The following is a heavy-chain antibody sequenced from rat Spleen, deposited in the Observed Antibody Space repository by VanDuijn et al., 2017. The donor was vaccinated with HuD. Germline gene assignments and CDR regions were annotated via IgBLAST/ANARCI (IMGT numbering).Heavy chain of an antibody. V-gene: IGHV3-1*01. CDR3: ATYMDSGYPNYFDY. CDR1: GYSITSNY. Sequence: EVQLQESGPGLVKPSQSLSLTCSVTGYSITSNYWGWIRKFPGNKMEWMGYISYSGSTSYNPSLKSRISITRDTSKNQFFLQLNSVTTEDTATYYCATYMDSGYPNYFDYWGQGVMVTVSS. CDR2: ISYSGST. D-gene: IGHD4-3*01. J-gene: IGHJ2*01.